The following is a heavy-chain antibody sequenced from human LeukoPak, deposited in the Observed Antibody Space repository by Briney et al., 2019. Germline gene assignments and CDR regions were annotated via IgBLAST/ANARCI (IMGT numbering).Heavy chain of an antibody. J-gene: IGHJ5*02. CDR3: AREGYSSSWYGSFDPYNWFVP. V-gene: IGHV3-33*01. CDR2: IWYDGSNK. D-gene: IGHD6-13*01. CDR1: GFTFSSYG. Sequence: PGGSLRLSCAASGFTFSSYGMHWVRQAPGEGLEWVAIIWYDGSNKYYADSVKGRFTISRDNSKNTLYLQMTSLRAEDTAVYYCAREGYSSSWYGSFDPYNWFVPWGEGTLVTVSS.